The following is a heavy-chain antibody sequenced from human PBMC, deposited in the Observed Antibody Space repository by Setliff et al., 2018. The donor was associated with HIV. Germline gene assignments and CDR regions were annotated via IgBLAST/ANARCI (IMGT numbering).Heavy chain of an antibody. CDR3: ARGGYSYGFGRHRAYFQY. J-gene: IGHJ1*01. CDR1: GGSISSSSYY. D-gene: IGHD5-18*01. CDR2: VYYSGST. Sequence: SETLSLTCIVSGGSISSSSYYWGWIRQPPGKGLEWIGTVYYSGSTYYNPSLKSRVTISVDTSENQFSLKLSSVTAADTAVFYCARGGYSYGFGRHRAYFQYWGQGTQVTVS. V-gene: IGHV4-39*07.